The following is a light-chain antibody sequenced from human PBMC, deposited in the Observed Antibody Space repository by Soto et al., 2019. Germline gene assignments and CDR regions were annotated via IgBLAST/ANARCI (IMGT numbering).Light chain of an antibody. CDR2: EDT. J-gene: IGLJ3*02. Sequence: SYELTQPPAVSVSPGQTATITCSGDVLPKKYAYWYQQRSGQAPVLVIYEDTKRPSGIPERFSASISGTMSTLTISGAQVEDYADYYCYSTESSGSYRGVFGGGTKLTVL. CDR3: YSTESSGSYRGV. V-gene: IGLV3-10*01. CDR1: VLPKKY.